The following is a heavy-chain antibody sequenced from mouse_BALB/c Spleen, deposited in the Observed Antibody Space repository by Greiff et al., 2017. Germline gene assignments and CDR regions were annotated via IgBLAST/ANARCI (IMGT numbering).Heavy chain of an antibody. Sequence: EVMLVESGPELVKPGASMKISCKASGYSFTGYTMNWVKQSHGKNLEWIGLINPYNGGTSYNQKFKGKATLTVDKSSSTAYMELLSLTSEDSAVYYCARGIGADDYYAMDYWGQGTSVTVSS. CDR2: INPYNGGT. J-gene: IGHJ4*01. CDR1: GYSFTGYT. D-gene: IGHD3-3*01. V-gene: IGHV1-18*01. CDR3: ARGIGADDYYAMDY.